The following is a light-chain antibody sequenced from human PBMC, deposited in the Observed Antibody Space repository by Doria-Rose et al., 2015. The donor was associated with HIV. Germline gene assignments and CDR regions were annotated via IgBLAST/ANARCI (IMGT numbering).Light chain of an antibody. J-gene: IGKJ3*01. V-gene: IGKV3-11*01. Sequence: EIVLTQSPATLSLSPGERATLSCRASQSVSSNLAWYQQKPGQAPRLLIYDASNRATSIPARFSGSGSGTDFTLTISSLEPEDFAVYFCQQRSNWPPIFTFGPGTKVDI. CDR1: QSVSSN. CDR3: QQRSNWPPIFT. CDR2: DAS.